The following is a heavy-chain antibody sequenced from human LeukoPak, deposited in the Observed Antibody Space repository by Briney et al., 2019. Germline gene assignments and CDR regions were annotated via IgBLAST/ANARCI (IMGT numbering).Heavy chain of an antibody. CDR1: GFTFDDYA. V-gene: IGHV3-9*01. CDR2: ISWNSGSI. CDR3: AKCDNYDILTGHFDY. D-gene: IGHD3-9*01. Sequence: GRSLRLSCAASGFTFDDYAMHWVRQAPGKGLEWVSGISWNSGSIGYADSVKGRFTISRDNAKNSLYLQMNSLRAEDTALYYCAKCDNYDILTGHFDYWGQGTLATVSS. J-gene: IGHJ4*02.